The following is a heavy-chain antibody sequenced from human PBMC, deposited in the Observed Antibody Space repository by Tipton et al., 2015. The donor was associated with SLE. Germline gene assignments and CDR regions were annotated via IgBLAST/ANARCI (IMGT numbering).Heavy chain of an antibody. D-gene: IGHD2-21*02. CDR1: GFTFSSYA. J-gene: IGHJ3*02. CDR2: ISGSGGST. V-gene: IGHV3-23*01. Sequence: SLRLSCAASGFTFSSYAMSWVRQAPGKGLEWVSAISGSGGSTYYADSVKGRFTISRDNSKNTLYLQMNSLRTEDTAVYYCARVLTYCGGDCYLGDAFDIWGQGTMVTVSS. CDR3: ARVLTYCGGDCYLGDAFDI.